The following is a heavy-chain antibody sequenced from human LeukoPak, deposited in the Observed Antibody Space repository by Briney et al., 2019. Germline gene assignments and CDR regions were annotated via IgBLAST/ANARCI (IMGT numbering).Heavy chain of an antibody. V-gene: IGHV1-69*05. CDR3: ARDAPAAAGYNWFDP. CDR2: IIPIFGTA. J-gene: IGHJ5*02. Sequence: ASVKVSCKASGGTFSSYAISWVRQAPGQGLEWMGGIIPIFGTANYAQKFQGRVTITTDVSTSTAYMELSSLKSEDTAVYYCARDAPAAAGYNWFDPWGQGTLVTVSS. D-gene: IGHD6-13*01. CDR1: GGTFSSYA.